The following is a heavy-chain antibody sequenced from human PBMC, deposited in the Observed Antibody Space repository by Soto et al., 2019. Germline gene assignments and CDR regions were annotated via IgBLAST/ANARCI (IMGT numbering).Heavy chain of an antibody. CDR1: GFTFSSYA. D-gene: IGHD3-22*01. CDR2: ISYDGSNK. Sequence: VQLVESGGGVVQPGRSLRLSCAASGFTFSSYAMHWVRQAPGKGLEWVAVISYDGSNKYYADSVKGRFTISRDNSKNTLYLQMNSLRAEDTAVYYCARDSTYYYDSSGYEVDAFDIWGQGTMVTVSS. J-gene: IGHJ3*02. CDR3: ARDSTYYYDSSGYEVDAFDI. V-gene: IGHV3-30-3*01.